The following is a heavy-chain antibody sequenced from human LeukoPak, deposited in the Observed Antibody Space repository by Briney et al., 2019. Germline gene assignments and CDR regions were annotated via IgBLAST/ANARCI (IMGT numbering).Heavy chain of an antibody. Sequence: GGSLRLSCAASGFSFKDTGMHWVRQAPGKGLEWVSHITASGTAMFYADSVKGRFTISRDNAKNSLYLQMNSLRDEDTAVYYCASSGSYRFDYWGQGTLVTVSS. CDR2: ITASGTAM. D-gene: IGHD1-26*01. CDR1: GFSFKDTG. J-gene: IGHJ4*02. CDR3: ASSGSYRFDY. V-gene: IGHV3-48*02.